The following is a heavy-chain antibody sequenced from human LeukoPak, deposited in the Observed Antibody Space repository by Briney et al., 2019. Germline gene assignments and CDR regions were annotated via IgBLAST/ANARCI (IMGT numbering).Heavy chain of an antibody. CDR2: ISYDGSNK. J-gene: IGHJ4*02. CDR1: GFTFSSYA. Sequence: PGGSLRLSCAASGFTFSSYAMHWVRQAPGKGLEWVAVISYDGSNKYYADSVKGRFTISRDNSKNTLYLQMNSLRAEDTAVYYCARGDQYSSGWYSNYFDYWGQGTLDTVSS. CDR3: ARGDQYSSGWYSNYFDY. V-gene: IGHV3-30-3*01. D-gene: IGHD6-19*01.